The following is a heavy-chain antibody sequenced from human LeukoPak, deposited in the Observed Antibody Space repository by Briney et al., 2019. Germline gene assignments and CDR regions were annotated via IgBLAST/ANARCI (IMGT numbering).Heavy chain of an antibody. J-gene: IGHJ4*02. CDR3: ATPYRYYYDSSGYYYVFDY. V-gene: IGHV1-24*01. CDR2: FDPEDGET. Sequence: ASVKVSCKVSGYTLTELYMHWVRQAPGKGLEWLGGFDPEDGETIYAQKFQGRVTMTEDTSTDTAYMELSSLRSEDTAVYYCATPYRYYYDSSGYYYVFDYWGQGTLVTVSS. CDR1: GYTLTELY. D-gene: IGHD3-22*01.